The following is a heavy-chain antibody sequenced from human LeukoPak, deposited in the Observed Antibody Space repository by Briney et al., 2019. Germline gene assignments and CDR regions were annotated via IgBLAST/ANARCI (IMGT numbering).Heavy chain of an antibody. CDR1: GGSFSGYY. Sequence: SETLSLTCAVYGGSFSGYYWSWIRQPPGKGLEWIGEINHSGSTNYNPSLKSRVTISVDTSKNQFSLKLSSVTAADTAVYYCASVPSKYHYDSSGYSHNWFDPWGQGTLVTVSS. CDR2: INHSGST. J-gene: IGHJ5*02. V-gene: IGHV4-34*01. CDR3: ASVPSKYHYDSSGYSHNWFDP. D-gene: IGHD3-22*01.